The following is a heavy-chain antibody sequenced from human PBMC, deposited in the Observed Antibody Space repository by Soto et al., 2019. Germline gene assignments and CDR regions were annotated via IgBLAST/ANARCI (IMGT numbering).Heavy chain of an antibody. J-gene: IGHJ6*02. V-gene: IGHV1-18*01. CDR3: AKVGVGATNYYYYYGMDV. D-gene: IGHD1-26*01. CDR2: ISAYNGNT. Sequence: GASVKVSCNASGYTFTSYGISWVRQAPGQGLEWMGWISAYNGNTNYAQKLQGRVTMTTDTSTSTAYMELRSLRSDDTAVYYCAKVGVGATNYYYYYGMDVWGQGTTVTVSS. CDR1: GYTFTSYG.